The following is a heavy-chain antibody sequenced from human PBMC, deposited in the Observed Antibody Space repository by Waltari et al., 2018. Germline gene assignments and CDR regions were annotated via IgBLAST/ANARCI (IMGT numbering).Heavy chain of an antibody. CDR1: GGSFGSFG. J-gene: IGHJ3*02. CDR2: IKQSNHP. D-gene: IGHD3-16*02. Sequence: QVQLQQWGAGVLKPSETLSPTCVVNGGSFGSFGGSWIRQPPGKGRQWIGEIKQSNHPNYKPSLTSRVTISIDTSKNQFYLNLRSVAAADTAVYYCARHRHPGHSFDIWGQGASVLVSS. CDR3: ARHRHPGHSFDI. V-gene: IGHV4-34*02.